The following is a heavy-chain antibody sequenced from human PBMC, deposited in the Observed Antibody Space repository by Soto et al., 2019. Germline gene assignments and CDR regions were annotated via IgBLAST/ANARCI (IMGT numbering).Heavy chain of an antibody. CDR2: IYYSGST. CDR1: GGSIRRYY. V-gene: IGHV4-59*01. D-gene: IGHD6-6*01. J-gene: IGHJ6*02. Sequence: TPFLPCTVSGGSIRRYYWGWVRQPPGEGLEWIGYIYYSGSTNYNPSLKSRVTISVDTSKNQFSLKLSSVTAADTAVYYCARWASSPWGYYYYGMDVWGQGTTVTVSS. CDR3: ARWASSPWGYYYYGMDV.